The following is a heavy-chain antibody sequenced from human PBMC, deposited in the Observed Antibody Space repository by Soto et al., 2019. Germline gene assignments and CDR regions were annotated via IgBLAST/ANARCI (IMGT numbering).Heavy chain of an antibody. J-gene: IGHJ4*02. CDR3: AASYCSGGSCYRLY. D-gene: IGHD2-15*01. V-gene: IGHV1-58*01. CDR2: IVVGSGNT. Sequence: GASVKVSCKASGFTFTSSAVQWVRQARGQRLEWIGWIVVGSGNTNYAQKFQERVTITRDMSTSTAYMELSSLRSEDTAVYYCAASYCSGGSCYRLYWGQGPLVTVYS. CDR1: GFTFTSSA.